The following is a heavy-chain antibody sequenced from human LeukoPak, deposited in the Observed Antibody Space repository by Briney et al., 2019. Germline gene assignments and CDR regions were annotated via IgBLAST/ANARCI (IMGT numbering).Heavy chain of an antibody. J-gene: IGHJ5*01. D-gene: IGHD2-15*01. V-gene: IGHV3-21*01. CDR3: AREGGYCYGGSCRWFDS. CDR1: GFNFGTFA. Sequence: PGGSLRLSCEASGFNFGTFAMHWVRQAPGKGLEWVSSINTRSYIYYADSVNGRFTISRDDAKNSLYLQMNSLTAEDTAVYYCAREGGYCYGGSCRWFDSWGQGTLVTVSS. CDR2: INTRSYI.